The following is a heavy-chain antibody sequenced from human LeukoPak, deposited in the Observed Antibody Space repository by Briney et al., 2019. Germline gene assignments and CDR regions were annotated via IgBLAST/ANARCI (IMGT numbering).Heavy chain of an antibody. Sequence: SETLSLTCAVYGESMIGHYWTWIRQPPGNRLEWIGEIHHSGGTNSNPSLKNRVTMSIDMSKNQFSLKLNSVTAADTAVYFCARATASGSGRAYDRWAQGNLVPVSS. D-gene: IGHD3-10*01. CDR3: ARATASGSGRAYDR. CDR2: IHHSGGT. CDR1: GESMIGHY. J-gene: IGHJ5*02. V-gene: IGHV4-34*01.